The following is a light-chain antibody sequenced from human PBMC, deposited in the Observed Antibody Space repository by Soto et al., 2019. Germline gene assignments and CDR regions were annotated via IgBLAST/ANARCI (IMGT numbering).Light chain of an antibody. V-gene: IGLV2-14*01. CDR3: SSYTSSSTLGGV. J-gene: IGLJ2*01. Sequence: QSALTQPASVSGSPGQSITISCTGTSSDVGGYNYVSWYQQHPGKAPKLMIYEVSNRPSGVSNRFSGSKSGNTASLTISGLQAEDEAHYYCSSYTSSSTLGGVFGGGTKLTVL. CDR1: SSDVGGYNY. CDR2: EVS.